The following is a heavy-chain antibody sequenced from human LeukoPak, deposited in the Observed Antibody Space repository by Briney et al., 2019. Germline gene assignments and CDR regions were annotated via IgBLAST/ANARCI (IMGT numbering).Heavy chain of an antibody. Sequence: NTGGSLRLSCAASGFTFSDYYMSWIRQTPGKGLEWVSYISTNGSTIYYADSVKGRFTISRDNAKNSLYLQMNSLRAEDTAVYYCARCAAAGTVGFDYWGQGTLVTVSS. CDR2: ISTNGSTI. V-gene: IGHV3-11*01. CDR3: ARCAAAGTVGFDY. J-gene: IGHJ4*02. CDR1: GFTFSDYY. D-gene: IGHD6-13*01.